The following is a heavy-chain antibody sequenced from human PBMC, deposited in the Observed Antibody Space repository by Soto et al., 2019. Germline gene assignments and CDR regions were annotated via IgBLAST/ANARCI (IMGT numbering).Heavy chain of an antibody. CDR3: ARGRITIFGVVISGADY. D-gene: IGHD3-3*01. CDR2: INPSGGST. J-gene: IGHJ4*02. Sequence: GSSVKVCCKSSGYTFTIYYMHWVRQAPGQGFEWMGIINPSGGSTSYAQKFQGRVTMTRDTSTSTVYMELSSLRSEDTAVYYCARGRITIFGVVISGADYWGQGTLVTVSS. CDR1: GYTFTIYY. V-gene: IGHV1-46*01.